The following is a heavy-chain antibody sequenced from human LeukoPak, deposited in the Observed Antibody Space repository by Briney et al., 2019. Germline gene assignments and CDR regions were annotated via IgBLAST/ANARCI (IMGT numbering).Heavy chain of an antibody. J-gene: IGHJ5*02. D-gene: IGHD3-10*01. CDR1: GFTVSSNY. CDR3: AYGPSFDP. Sequence: PGGSLRPPCAASGFTVSSNYMSWVRQAPGKGLEWVSVIYSGGSTYYADSVKDRFTTSRDNSKNTLYLQMNSLRAEDTAVYYCAYGPSFDPWGQGTLVTVSS. V-gene: IGHV3-53*01. CDR2: IYSGGST.